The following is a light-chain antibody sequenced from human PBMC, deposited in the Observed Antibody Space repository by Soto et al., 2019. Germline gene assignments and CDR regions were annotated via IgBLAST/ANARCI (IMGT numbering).Light chain of an antibody. Sequence: QSALTQPASVSGSPGQSITISCTGTSGDIGTYNYVPWYQQHPGKVPKLIIYEVVHRPSGVSNRFSGNKSGNTASLTISGLQAEDEADYYCSSYRSGSTLFGGGTKLTVL. V-gene: IGLV2-14*01. CDR1: SGDIGTYNY. CDR3: SSYRSGSTL. CDR2: EVV. J-gene: IGLJ2*01.